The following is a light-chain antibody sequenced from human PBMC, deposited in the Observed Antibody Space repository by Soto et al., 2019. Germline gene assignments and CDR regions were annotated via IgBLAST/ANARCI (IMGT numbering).Light chain of an antibody. Sequence: EIVLKQSPGTLSLSPGERATLSCRASQSVSSSYLSWYQQKPGQAPRLLIYGASSRATGIPDRFSGSGSGTDFTLTISRLEPEDFAVYYYQQYGTSRTFGQGTKVDIK. CDR2: GAS. V-gene: IGKV3-20*01. CDR3: QQYGTSRT. CDR1: QSVSSSY. J-gene: IGKJ1*01.